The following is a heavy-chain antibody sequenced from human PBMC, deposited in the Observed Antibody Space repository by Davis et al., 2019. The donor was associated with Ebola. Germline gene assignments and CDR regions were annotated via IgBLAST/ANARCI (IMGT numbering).Heavy chain of an antibody. CDR2: ISSGSSYT. CDR3: ARGPPIGVRGEDYYYGMDV. Sequence: GESLKISCAASGFTFSDYYMSWIRQAPGKGLEWVSYISSGSSYTNYADSVKGRFTISRDNAKNSLYLQMNSLRAEDTAVYYCARGPPIGVRGEDYYYGMDVWGQGTTVTVSS. J-gene: IGHJ6*02. V-gene: IGHV3-11*06. D-gene: IGHD3-10*01. CDR1: GFTFSDYY.